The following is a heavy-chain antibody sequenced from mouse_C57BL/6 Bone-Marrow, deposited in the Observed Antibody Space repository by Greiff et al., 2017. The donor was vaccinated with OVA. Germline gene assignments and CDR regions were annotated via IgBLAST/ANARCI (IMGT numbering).Heavy chain of an antibody. V-gene: IGHV1-19*01. CDR3: ARSRSNYGFAY. D-gene: IGHD2-5*01. CDR2: INPYNGGT. J-gene: IGHJ3*01. Sequence: VQLQQSGPVLVKPGASVKMSCKASGYTFTDYYMNWVKQSHGKSLEWIGVINPYNGGTSYTQKLKGKATLTVDKSSSTAYMELNSLTSEDSAVYYCARSRSNYGFAYWGQGTLVTVST. CDR1: GYTFTDYY.